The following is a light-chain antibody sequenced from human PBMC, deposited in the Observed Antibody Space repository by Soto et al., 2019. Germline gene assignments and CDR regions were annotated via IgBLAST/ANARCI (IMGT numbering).Light chain of an antibody. CDR3: CSYGGYFWD. V-gene: IGLV2-11*01. Sequence: QSALTQPRSVSGSPGQSVTISCTGTSSDVGGYDYVSWFQHHPGKVPKLMIYDVTKRPSGVPDRFSDSKSGNTASLTISGLQAEDEADYYCCSYGGYFWDFGGGTKLTVL. CDR1: SSDVGGYDY. J-gene: IGLJ3*02. CDR2: DVT.